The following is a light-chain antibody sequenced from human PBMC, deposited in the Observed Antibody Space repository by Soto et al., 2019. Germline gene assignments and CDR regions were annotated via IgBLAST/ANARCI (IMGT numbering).Light chain of an antibody. Sequence: EIVLTQSPGTLSLSPGDRAALSCRASQSVSSIYLAWYQQKPGQAPRLLIYGASSRATGIPDRFSGSGSGTDFTLTISRLEPEDFAVYYCQQRSNWPSWTFGQGTKVDI. CDR1: QSVSSIY. J-gene: IGKJ1*01. CDR3: QQRSNWPSWT. V-gene: IGKV3D-20*02. CDR2: GAS.